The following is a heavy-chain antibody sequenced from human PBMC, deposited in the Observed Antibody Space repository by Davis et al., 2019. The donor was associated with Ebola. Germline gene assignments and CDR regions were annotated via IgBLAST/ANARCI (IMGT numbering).Heavy chain of an antibody. D-gene: IGHD6-19*01. J-gene: IGHJ4*02. CDR1: GGSVSSGSYY. V-gene: IGHV4-61*01. Sequence: PSETLSLTCTVSGGSVSSGSYYWSWIRQPPGKGLEWIGYIYYSGSTNYNTSLKTRVTISVDTSKNQFSLKVSSVTAADTAVYYCARVGAASGWYGAFDYWGQGTLVTVSS. CDR3: ARVGAASGWYGAFDY. CDR2: IYYSGST.